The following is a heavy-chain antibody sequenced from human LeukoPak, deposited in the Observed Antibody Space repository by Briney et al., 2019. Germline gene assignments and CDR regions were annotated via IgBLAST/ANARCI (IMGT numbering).Heavy chain of an antibody. V-gene: IGHV4-59*08. Sequence: SETLSLTCTVSGGSISSYYWSWIRQPPGKGLEWIGYIYYSGSTNYNPSLKSRVTISVDTSKNQFSLKLSSVTAADTAVYYCARQLDSYYYYYYGMDVWGQGTTVTVSS. CDR2: IYYSGST. CDR3: ARQLDSYYYYYYGMDV. J-gene: IGHJ6*02. CDR1: GGSISSYY.